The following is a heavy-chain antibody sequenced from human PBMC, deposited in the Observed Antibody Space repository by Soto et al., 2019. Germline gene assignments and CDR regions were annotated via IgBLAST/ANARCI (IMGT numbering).Heavy chain of an antibody. CDR3: ARDLGPEGGVVYYYYYMDV. CDR2: IWYDGSNK. Sequence: QVQLVESGGGVVQPGRSLRLSCAASGFTFSSYGMHWVRQAPGKGLEWVAVIWYDGSNKYYADSVKGRFTISRDNSKNTLYLQMNSLRAGDTAVYYCARDLGPEGGVVYYYYYMDVWGKGTTVTVSS. D-gene: IGHD3-16*01. CDR1: GFTFSSYG. J-gene: IGHJ6*03. V-gene: IGHV3-33*01.